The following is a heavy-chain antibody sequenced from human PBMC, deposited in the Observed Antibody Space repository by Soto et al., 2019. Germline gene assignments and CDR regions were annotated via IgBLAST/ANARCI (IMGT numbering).Heavy chain of an antibody. V-gene: IGHV4-34*01. CDR3: AGAYGSNVLDF. CDR1: GGSFSGYY. J-gene: IGHJ4*02. Sequence: QLQLQQWGAGLLKPSETLSLTCAVYGGSFSGYYWSWIRQPQGKGLEWIGEMNQSGSTTYNPSLKTRVTLSVDTSETQSAQKLSSVSAADTAVYYCAGAYGSNVLDFWGQGTLVTVSS. CDR2: MNQSGST. D-gene: IGHD4-17*01.